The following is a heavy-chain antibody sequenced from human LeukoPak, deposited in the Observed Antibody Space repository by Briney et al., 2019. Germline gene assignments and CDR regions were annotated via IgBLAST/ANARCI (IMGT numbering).Heavy chain of an antibody. CDR1: GGSISSSSYY. Sequence: PSETLSLTCTVSGGSISSSSYYWSWIRQPPGKGLEWIGSIYYSGSTYYNPSLKSRVTISVDTSKNQFSLKLSSVTAADTAVYYCARRNYDSRASDAFDIWGQGTMVTVSS. V-gene: IGHV4-39*01. D-gene: IGHD3-22*01. J-gene: IGHJ3*02. CDR2: IYYSGST. CDR3: ARRNYDSRASDAFDI.